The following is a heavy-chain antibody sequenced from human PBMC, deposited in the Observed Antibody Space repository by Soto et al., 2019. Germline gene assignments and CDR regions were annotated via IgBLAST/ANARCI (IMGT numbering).Heavy chain of an antibody. CDR1: GFSFSTSGMC. J-gene: IGHJ4*02. D-gene: IGHD3-9*01. CDR3: ARNFYDTGNHYARIDY. CDR2: IDWDDDK. Sequence: SGPTLVNPTQTLTLTCTFSGFSFSTSGMCVSWIRQPPGKALEWLALIDWDDDKFYLTSLKTRLTISRDTSKNQVVLTMTNMDPLDSTTYFCARNFYDTGNHYARIDYWGPGTLVTVSS. V-gene: IGHV2-70*01.